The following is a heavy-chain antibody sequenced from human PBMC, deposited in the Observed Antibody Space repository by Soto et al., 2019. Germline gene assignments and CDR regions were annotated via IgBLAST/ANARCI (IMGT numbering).Heavy chain of an antibody. CDR1: GFTVSSNY. Sequence: PGGSLRLSCAASGFTVSSNYMSWVRQAPGKGLEWVSVIYSGGSTYYADSVKGRFTISRDNSKNTLYLQMNSLRAEDTAVYYCARDRGYCTNGVCYSAFDIWGQGTMVTVSS. V-gene: IGHV3-66*01. D-gene: IGHD2-8*01. J-gene: IGHJ3*02. CDR2: IYSGGST. CDR3: ARDRGYCTNGVCYSAFDI.